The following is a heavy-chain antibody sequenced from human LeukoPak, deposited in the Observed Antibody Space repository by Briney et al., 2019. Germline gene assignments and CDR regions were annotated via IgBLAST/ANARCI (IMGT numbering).Heavy chain of an antibody. D-gene: IGHD6-13*01. CDR1: GYTFTSYG. CDR3: ARVNPEGIAAAGTFDY. V-gene: IGHV1-46*01. Sequence: ASVKVSCKASGYTFTSYGISWVRQAPGQGLEWMGIINPSGGSTSYAQKFQGRVTMTRDTSTSTVYMELSSLRSEDTAVYYCARVNPEGIAAAGTFDYWGQGTLVTVSS. J-gene: IGHJ4*02. CDR2: INPSGGST.